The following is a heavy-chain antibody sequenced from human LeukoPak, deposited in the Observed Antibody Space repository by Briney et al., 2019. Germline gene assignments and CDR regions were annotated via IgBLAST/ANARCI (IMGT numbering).Heavy chain of an antibody. CDR3: ARRGPPRTLLRGVKSGWFDP. D-gene: IGHD3-10*01. V-gene: IGHV4-39*01. CDR2: IYFSGST. J-gene: IGHJ5*02. CDR1: GDSIRSSNYY. Sequence: SETLSLTCNVPGDSIRSSNYYWGWIRQPPGKGLEWIGSIYFSGSTYYNPSLKSRITISVDTSKNQFSLNLSSVTAADTAVYYCARRGPPRTLLRGVKSGWFDPWGQGTLVTVSS.